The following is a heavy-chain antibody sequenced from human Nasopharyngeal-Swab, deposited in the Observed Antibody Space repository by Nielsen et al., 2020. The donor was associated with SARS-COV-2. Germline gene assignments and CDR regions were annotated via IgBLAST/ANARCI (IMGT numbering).Heavy chain of an antibody. CDR2: ISGSGGST. J-gene: IGHJ4*02. D-gene: IGHD6-13*01. V-gene: IGHV3-23*01. CDR3: AKSKGYTSSWNDY. Sequence: WIRQPPGKGLEWVSVISGSGGSTYYADSVKGRFTTSRDNSKTTVHLQMDRLRVKDTAVYFCAKSKGYTSSWNDYWGQGTLVTVSS.